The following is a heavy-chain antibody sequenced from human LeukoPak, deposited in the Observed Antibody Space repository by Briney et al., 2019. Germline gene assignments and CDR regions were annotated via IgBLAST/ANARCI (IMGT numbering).Heavy chain of an antibody. D-gene: IGHD5-24*01. CDR1: GGSISSGGYS. V-gene: IGHV4-30-4*07. Sequence: SETLSLTCAVSGGSISSGGYSWSWIRQPPGKGLEWIGYIYYSGSTYYNPSLKSRVTISVDTSKNQFSLKLSSVTAADTAVYYCARGRGRWLKQFDYWGQGTLVTVSS. CDR2: IYYSGST. CDR3: ARGRGRWLKQFDY. J-gene: IGHJ4*02.